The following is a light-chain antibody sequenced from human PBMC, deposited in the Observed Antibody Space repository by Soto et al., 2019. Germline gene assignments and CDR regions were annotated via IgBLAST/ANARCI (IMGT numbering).Light chain of an antibody. CDR3: SSYRSGTTLV. CDR2: DVS. CDR1: SSDVGAYNY. Sequence: QSVLTQPASVSGSPGQSITISCTGTSSDVGAYNYVSWYQQHPGKAPKLMIFDVSDRPSGVSNRFSGSKSGDTASLTISGLQDEDEADYYCSSYRSGTTLVFGGGTKLTVL. V-gene: IGLV2-14*01. J-gene: IGLJ2*01.